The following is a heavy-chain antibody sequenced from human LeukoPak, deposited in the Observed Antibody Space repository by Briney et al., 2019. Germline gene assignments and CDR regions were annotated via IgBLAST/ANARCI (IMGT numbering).Heavy chain of an antibody. CDR1: GFTFSDYW. CDR3: ANGWSPDY. J-gene: IGHJ4*02. CDR2: IISDGSSV. D-gene: IGHD2-15*01. V-gene: IGHV3-74*01. Sequence: GGSLRLSCAAPGFTFSDYWMHWVRPAPGKGPVWVSRIISDGSSVSYVDSVKGRFTMSRDNAKNTLYLQMNSLRVEDTAVYHCANGWSPDYWGRGTLVTVSS.